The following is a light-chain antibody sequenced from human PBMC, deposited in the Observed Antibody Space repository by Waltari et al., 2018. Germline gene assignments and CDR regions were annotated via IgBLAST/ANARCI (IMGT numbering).Light chain of an antibody. Sequence: QSALTQPRSVSGSPGQSVTLSCTVTSSDIGGFNYAPWYQLHPGTVPKPIIFDVTKRPSGVPDRFSGPKAGNTASLTLAGLQAGDEAVYFCCSYAGKYTSVFGAGTKVTVL. CDR2: DVT. V-gene: IGLV2-11*01. CDR1: SSDIGGFNY. CDR3: CSYAGKYTSV. J-gene: IGLJ2*01.